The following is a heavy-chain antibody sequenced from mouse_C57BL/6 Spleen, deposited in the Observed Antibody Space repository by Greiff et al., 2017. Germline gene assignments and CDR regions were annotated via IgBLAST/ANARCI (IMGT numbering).Heavy chain of an antibody. CDR1: GFTFSSYA. V-gene: IGHV5-4*01. D-gene: IGHD3-3*01. J-gene: IGHJ3*01. CDR2: ISDGGSYT. CDR3: ARGGWGFAY. Sequence: DVQLVESGGGLVKPGGSLKLSCAASGFTFSSYAMSWVRQTPEKRLEWVATISDGGSYTYYPDNVKGRFTISRDNAKNNLYLQMSHLKSEDTAMYYCARGGWGFAYWGQGTLVTVSA.